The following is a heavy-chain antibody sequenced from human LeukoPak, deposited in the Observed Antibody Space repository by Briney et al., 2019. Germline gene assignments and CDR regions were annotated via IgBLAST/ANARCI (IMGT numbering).Heavy chain of an antibody. CDR1: GGSFSGYY. CDR2: INHSGST. J-gene: IGHJ5*02. V-gene: IGHV4-34*01. CDR3: ARGRRKAAAGTWFDP. Sequence: PSETLSLTCAVYGGSFSGYYWGWIRQPPGKGLEWIGEINHSGSTNYNPSLKSRVTISVDTSKNQFSLKLSSVTAADTAVYYCARGRRKAAAGTWFDPWGQGTLVTVSS. D-gene: IGHD6-13*01.